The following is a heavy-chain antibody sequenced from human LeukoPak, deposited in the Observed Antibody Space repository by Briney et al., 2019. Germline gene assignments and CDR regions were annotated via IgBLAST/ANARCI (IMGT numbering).Heavy chain of an antibody. Sequence: SETLSLTCAVYGGSFSGYYWSWIRQPPGKGLEWIGEINHSGSTNYNPSLKSRVTISVDTSKNQFSLKLSSVTAADTAVYYCARERPRDYGDLTRGYYYYYYMDVWGKGTTVTISS. J-gene: IGHJ6*03. CDR3: ARERPRDYGDLTRGYYYYYYMDV. CDR2: INHSGST. V-gene: IGHV4-34*01. CDR1: GGSFSGYY. D-gene: IGHD4/OR15-4a*01.